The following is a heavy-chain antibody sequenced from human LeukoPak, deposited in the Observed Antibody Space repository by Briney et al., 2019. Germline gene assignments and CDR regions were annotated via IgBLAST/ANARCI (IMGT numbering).Heavy chain of an antibody. CDR2: IYYSGST. CDR1: GGSISSYY. V-gene: IGHV4-59*08. CDR3: ARGEHDWNKEGDAFDI. D-gene: IGHD1/OR15-1a*01. Sequence: PSETLSLTCTVSGGSISSYYWSWIRQPPGKGLEWIGYIYYSGSTNYNPSLKSRVTISVDTSKNQFSLKLSSVTAADTAVYYCARGEHDWNKEGDAFDIWGQGTMVTVSS. J-gene: IGHJ3*02.